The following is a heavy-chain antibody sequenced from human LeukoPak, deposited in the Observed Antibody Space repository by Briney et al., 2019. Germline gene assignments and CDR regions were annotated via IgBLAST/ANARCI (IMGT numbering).Heavy chain of an antibody. J-gene: IGHJ5*01. Sequence: GGSLRLSCEASGFTFGNYGMHWVRQAPGKGLEWVSFIWYDGSKKYYADSVKGRFTISRDNSENTLNLQMNSLRAEDTALYYCAKGSYSSTWRNWFDSWGQGTLVTVSS. CDR3: AKGSYSSTWRNWFDS. V-gene: IGHV3-30*02. CDR1: GFTFGNYG. CDR2: IWYDGSKK. D-gene: IGHD6-13*01.